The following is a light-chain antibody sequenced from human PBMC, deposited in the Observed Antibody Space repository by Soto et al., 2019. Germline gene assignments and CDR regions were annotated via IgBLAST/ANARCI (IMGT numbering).Light chain of an antibody. V-gene: IGLV2-14*01. J-gene: IGLJ7*01. CDR3: SSFTNSNTWV. CDR1: NSDVGGYDY. CDR2: EVT. Sequence: QSALTQPASVSGSPGQSINIYCTGTNSDVGGYDYVSWYKQYPGQAPKVIIYEVTYRPSGVSARFSGSKSGTTASLTISDLKTEDEADYYCSSFTNSNTWVFGGGTQLTVL.